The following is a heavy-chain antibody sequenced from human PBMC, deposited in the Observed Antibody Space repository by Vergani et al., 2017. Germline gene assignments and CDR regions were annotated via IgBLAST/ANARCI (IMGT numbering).Heavy chain of an antibody. V-gene: IGHV3-33*01. CDR3: ARGGDRTKAGDG. J-gene: IGHJ3*01. D-gene: IGHD2-15*01. CDR1: GFTFSSYG. CDR2: IWYDGSNK. Sequence: QVQLVESGGGVVQPGRSLRLSCAASGFTFSSYGMHWVRQAPGKGLEWVAVIWYDGSNKYYADSVKGRFTISRDNSKNTLYLQMNSLRAEDTAVYDCARGGDRTKAGDGWGQGTMVTVSS.